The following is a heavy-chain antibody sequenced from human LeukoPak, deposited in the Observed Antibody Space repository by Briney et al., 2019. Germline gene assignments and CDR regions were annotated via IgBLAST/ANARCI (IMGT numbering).Heavy chain of an antibody. D-gene: IGHD2-15*01. J-gene: IGHJ4*02. CDR2: ISSSASTI. V-gene: IGHV3-11*04. CDR1: VFSFSDYY. Sequence: GGSLRLSCVASVFSFSDYYMTWIRQAPGKGLEWISYISSSASTIYYADSVKGRFTISRDNAKNSLYLQMNSLRAEDTAVYYCAKGWWFHDWWGQGTLVTVSS. CDR3: AKGWWFHDW.